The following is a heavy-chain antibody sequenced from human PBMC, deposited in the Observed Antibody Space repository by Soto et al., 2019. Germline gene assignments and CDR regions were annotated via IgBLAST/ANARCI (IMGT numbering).Heavy chain of an antibody. J-gene: IGHJ4*02. CDR1: GVTFSNYW. CDR3: ARESSGYSSYFDY. CDR2: VSRDGSST. D-gene: IGHD5-12*01. V-gene: IGHV3-74*01. Sequence: SLRLSCAGSGVTFSNYWIHWVRQAPGQGLAWVSRVSRDGSSTTYADSVKGRFTISRDFAKNTVYLQMNSLTAEDTAVYYCARESSGYSSYFDYWGQGTLVTVSS.